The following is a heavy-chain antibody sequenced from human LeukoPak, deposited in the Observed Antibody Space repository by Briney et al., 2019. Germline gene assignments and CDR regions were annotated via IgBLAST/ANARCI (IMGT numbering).Heavy chain of an antibody. CDR1: GGSISSYY. V-gene: IGHV4-59*01. CDR3: ARGGRLPRYFDY. D-gene: IGHD2-21*02. Sequence: SETLSLTCTVSGGSISSYYWSWIRQPPGKGLEWIGYIYYSGSTNYNPSLKSRVTISVDTSRNQFSLKLSSVTAADTAVYYCARGGRLPRYFDYWGQGTLVTVSS. CDR2: IYYSGST. J-gene: IGHJ4*02.